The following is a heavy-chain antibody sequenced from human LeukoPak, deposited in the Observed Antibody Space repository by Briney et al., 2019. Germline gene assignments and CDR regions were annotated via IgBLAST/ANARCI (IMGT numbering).Heavy chain of an antibody. CDR1: GYTFTGYY. J-gene: IGHJ5*02. CDR3: ARDSGSAVAGNWFDP. CDR2: INPNSGGT. D-gene: IGHD6-19*01. Sequence: GASVKVSCKASGYTFTGYYMHWVRQAPGQGLEWMGWINPNSGGTNYAQKLQGWVTMTRDTSISTAYMELSRLRSDDAAVYYCARDSGSAVAGNWFDPWGQGTPVTVSS. V-gene: IGHV1-2*04.